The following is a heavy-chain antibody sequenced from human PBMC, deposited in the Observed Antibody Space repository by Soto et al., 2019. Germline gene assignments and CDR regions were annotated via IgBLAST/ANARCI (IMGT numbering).Heavy chain of an antibody. J-gene: IGHJ5*02. Sequence: ASVKVSCKASGYRFIDYYIHCVRQAPGQGLGWMGWISPRSGGTNYAQKFLGRVTITSDTSTNTAYMELTSLRSDDTAVYYCTKKGGGPFPFDPWGQGTRVTVSS. D-gene: IGHD3-10*01. V-gene: IGHV1-2*02. CDR3: TKKGGGPFPFDP. CDR2: ISPRSGGT. CDR1: GYRFIDYY.